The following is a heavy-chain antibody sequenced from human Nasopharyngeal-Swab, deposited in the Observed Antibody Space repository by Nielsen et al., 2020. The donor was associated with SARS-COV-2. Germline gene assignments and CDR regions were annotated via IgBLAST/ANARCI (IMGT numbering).Heavy chain of an antibody. CDR3: ATTRPRYTDSGTLKPGFYYAMDV. CDR2: IIPIFGTA. Sequence: SVKVSCKASGGTFSSYAISWVRQAPGQGLEWMGGIIPIFGTANYAQKFQGRVTITADKSTSTAYMELSSLRSEDTAVYYCATTRPRYTDSGTLKPGFYYAMDVWGQGTTVTVSS. J-gene: IGHJ6*02. CDR1: GGTFSSYA. V-gene: IGHV1-69*06. D-gene: IGHD3-10*01.